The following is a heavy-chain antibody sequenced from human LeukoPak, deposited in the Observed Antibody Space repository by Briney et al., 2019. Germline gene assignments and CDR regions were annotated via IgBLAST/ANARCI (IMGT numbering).Heavy chain of an antibody. V-gene: IGHV4-61*05. CDR2: ISYSGGT. CDR3: ARLYDSSGYYYGRLDC. J-gene: IGHJ4*02. Sequence: SETLSLTCTVSGGSISSSRYYWGWIRQPPGKGLEGIGYISYSGGTNYNPSLKSRVAIPIDKSQNQFSLKLQSVTAADTAVYYCARLYDSSGYYYGRLDCWGQATLVSVSS. CDR1: GGSISSSRYY. D-gene: IGHD3-22*01.